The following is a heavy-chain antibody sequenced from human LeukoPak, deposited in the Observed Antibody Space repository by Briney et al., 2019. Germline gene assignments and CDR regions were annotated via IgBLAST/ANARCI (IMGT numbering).Heavy chain of an antibody. J-gene: IGHJ4*02. Sequence: PGGSLRLSCAASGFTFSSYAMSWVRQAPGKGLEWVSAISGSGGSTYYADSVKGRFTISRDNSKNTLYLQMNSLRAEDTVVYYCVTAAAGTGLSDYWGQGTLVTVSS. CDR1: GFTFSSYA. CDR2: ISGSGGST. V-gene: IGHV3-23*01. CDR3: VTAAAGTGLSDY. D-gene: IGHD6-13*01.